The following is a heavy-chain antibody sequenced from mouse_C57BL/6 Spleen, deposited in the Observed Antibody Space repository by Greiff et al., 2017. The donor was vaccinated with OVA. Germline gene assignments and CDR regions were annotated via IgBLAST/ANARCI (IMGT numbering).Heavy chain of an antibody. CDR3: ARWYGNPYYFDY. J-gene: IGHJ2*01. CDR2: IDPSDSYT. CDR1: GYTFTSYW. D-gene: IGHD2-10*02. V-gene: IGHV1-69*01. Sequence: QVQLQQPGAELVMPGASVKLSCKASGYTFTSYWMHWVKQRPGQGLEWIGEIDPSDSYTNYNQKFKGKSTLTVDKSSSTAYMQLSSLTSEDSAVYYCARWYGNPYYFDYWGQGTTLTVSS.